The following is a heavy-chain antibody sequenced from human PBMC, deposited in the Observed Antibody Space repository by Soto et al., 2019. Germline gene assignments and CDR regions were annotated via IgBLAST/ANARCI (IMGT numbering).Heavy chain of an antibody. CDR3: ARGLKGYYGMDV. J-gene: IGHJ6*02. CDR1: GFTFSSYW. V-gene: IGHV3-74*01. Sequence: EVQLVESGGGLVQPGGSLRLSCAASGFTFSSYWMHWVRQAPGKGLVWVSRINNEGGNTGDADAVKGRFTISRDNDKNTVYLQMNLLRAEDTVVYYCARGLKGYYGMDVWGQGTTVTVSS. D-gene: IGHD3-22*01. CDR2: INNEGGNT.